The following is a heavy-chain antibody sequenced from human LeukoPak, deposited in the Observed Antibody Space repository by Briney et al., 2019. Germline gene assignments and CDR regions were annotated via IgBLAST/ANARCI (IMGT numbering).Heavy chain of an antibody. CDR1: GYTFTSYG. V-gene: IGHV1-18*01. CDR3: ARDRDNYDILTGYTLIDY. CDR2: ISAYNGNA. D-gene: IGHD3-9*01. Sequence: ASVKVSCKASGYTFTSYGISWVRQAPGQGLEWMGWISAYNGNANYAQKLQGRVTMTTDTSTSTAYMELRSLRSDDTAVYYCARDRDNYDILTGYTLIDYWGQGTLVTVSS. J-gene: IGHJ4*02.